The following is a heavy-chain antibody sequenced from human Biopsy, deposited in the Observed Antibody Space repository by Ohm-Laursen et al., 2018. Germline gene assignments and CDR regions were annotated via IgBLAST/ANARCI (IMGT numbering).Heavy chain of an antibody. J-gene: IGHJ5*02. CDR2: MNPISGNT. D-gene: IGHD2/OR15-2a*01. V-gene: IGHV1-8*01. CDR1: GYSFTKYY. CDR3: ARAVRYRLLSDP. Sequence: SVKVSCKASGYSFTKYYINWVRQATGQGPEWMGWMNPISGNTGYAHKFRGRVTMTSDSSISTAYLEVSSLTFEDTAVYYCARAVRYRLLSDPWGQGTLVTVSS.